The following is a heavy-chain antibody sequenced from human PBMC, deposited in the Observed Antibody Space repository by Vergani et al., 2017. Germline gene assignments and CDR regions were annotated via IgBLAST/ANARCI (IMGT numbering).Heavy chain of an antibody. CDR3: AKVGRSEVAGTFGAFDI. CDR2: LSASDRRT. J-gene: IGHJ3*02. V-gene: IGHV3-23*01. Sequence: EMQLLESGGGLVQPGGSLRLSCVTSEVSVSKYAMSWVRQAPGKGLEWVSTLSASDRRTHYADSVKGRFTISRDISKNTLFLHMNSLRPEDTAVYYCAKVGRSEVAGTFGAFDIWGQGTMVTVSS. CDR1: EVSVSKYA. D-gene: IGHD6-19*01.